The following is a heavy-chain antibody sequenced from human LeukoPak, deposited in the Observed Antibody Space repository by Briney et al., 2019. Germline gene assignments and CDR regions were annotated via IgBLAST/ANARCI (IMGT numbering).Heavy chain of an antibody. CDR1: GFTFSSYG. CDR3: ARGGYSYGWINYYFDY. J-gene: IGHJ4*02. CDR2: ISCEGSNQ. D-gene: IGHD5-18*01. Sequence: GGSLRLSCAASGFTFSSYGMHWVRQAPGKGLEWVAVISCEGSNQYYADSVKGRFTISRGNAKNTMDLQMNSLRAEDTAVYYCARGGYSYGWINYYFDYWGQGTLVTVSS. V-gene: IGHV3-30*03.